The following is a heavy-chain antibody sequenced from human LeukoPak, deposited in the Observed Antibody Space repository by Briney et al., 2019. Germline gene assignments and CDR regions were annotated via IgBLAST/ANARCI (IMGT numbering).Heavy chain of an antibody. Sequence: SETLSLTCTVSGGSISSYYWSWIRQPAGKGLEWIGRIYISGSTNYNPSLKSRVTISVDTSKNQFSLKLSSVTAADTAVYYCARLLVDFWSALGAFDIWGQGTMVTVSS. CDR1: GGSISSYY. CDR2: IYISGST. J-gene: IGHJ3*02. D-gene: IGHD3-3*01. V-gene: IGHV4-4*07. CDR3: ARLLVDFWSALGAFDI.